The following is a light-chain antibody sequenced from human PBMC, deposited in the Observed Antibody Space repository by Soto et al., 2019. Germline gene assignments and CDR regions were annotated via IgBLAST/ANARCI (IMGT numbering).Light chain of an antibody. J-gene: IGKJ1*01. Sequence: ELVLTQSPVTLSLSPGERATLSCRASQRVGGSYLAWYQQKRGQAPRLLIYDASSRATDIPDRFSGSGSGTDFTLTISKLEPEDFAVYYCQQYGSTTWTFGQGTKVEIK. V-gene: IGKV3-20*01. CDR3: QQYGSTTWT. CDR2: DAS. CDR1: QRVGGSY.